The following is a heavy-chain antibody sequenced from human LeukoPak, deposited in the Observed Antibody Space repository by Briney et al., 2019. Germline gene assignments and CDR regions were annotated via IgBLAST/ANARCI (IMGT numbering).Heavy chain of an antibody. CDR2: IYYTGST. Sequence: SETLSLTCTVSGDSISSSNYYWGWIRQPPGQGLEWIGSIYYTGSTYYNPSLKSRVTISVDTSKNQFSLNLSSVTAADTAVYYCASPPKIGYCSGGSCYSSPYYYGMDVWGQGTTVTVSS. D-gene: IGHD2-15*01. V-gene: IGHV4-39*01. J-gene: IGHJ6*02. CDR1: GDSISSSNYY. CDR3: ASPPKIGYCSGGSCYSSPYYYGMDV.